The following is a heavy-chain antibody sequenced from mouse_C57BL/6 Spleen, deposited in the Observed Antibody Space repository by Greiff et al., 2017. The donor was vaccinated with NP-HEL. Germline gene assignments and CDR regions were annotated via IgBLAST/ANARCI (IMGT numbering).Heavy chain of an antibody. Sequence: QVQLQQPGTELVKPGASVKLSCKASGYTFTSYWMHWVKQRPGQGLEWIGNINPSNGGTNYNEKFKSKATLTVDTSSSTAYMQLSSLTSEAAEVYYCEREKNGDDFDDWGQGTTLTVSS. CDR2: INPSNGGT. V-gene: IGHV1-53*01. D-gene: IGHD1-2*01. CDR3: EREKNGDDFDD. J-gene: IGHJ2*01. CDR1: GYTFTSYW.